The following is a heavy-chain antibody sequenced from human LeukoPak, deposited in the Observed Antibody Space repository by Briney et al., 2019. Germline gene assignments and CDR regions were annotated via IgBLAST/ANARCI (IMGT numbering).Heavy chain of an antibody. Sequence: SETLSLTCTVSGVSISSYYWSWIRQPPGKGLEWIGYIYYSGSTNYNPSLKSRVTISVDTSKNQFSLKLSSVTAADTAVYYCARGIVGATAPFDYWGQGTLVTVSS. CDR2: IYYSGST. D-gene: IGHD1-26*01. V-gene: IGHV4-59*01. J-gene: IGHJ4*02. CDR1: GVSISSYY. CDR3: ARGIVGATAPFDY.